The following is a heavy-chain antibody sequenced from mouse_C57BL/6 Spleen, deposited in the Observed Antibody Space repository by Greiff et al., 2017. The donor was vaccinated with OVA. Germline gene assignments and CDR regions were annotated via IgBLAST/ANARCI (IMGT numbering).Heavy chain of an antibody. Sequence: EVKLQQSGPELVKPGASVKIPCKASGYTFTDYNMDWVKQSHGKSLEWIGDINPNNGGTIYNQKFKGKATLTVDKSSSTAYMELRSLTSEDTAVYYCARWSDDGYLYAMDYWGQGTSVTVSS. CDR3: ARWSDDGYLYAMDY. V-gene: IGHV1-18*01. CDR1: GYTFTDYN. J-gene: IGHJ4*01. CDR2: INPNNGGT. D-gene: IGHD2-3*01.